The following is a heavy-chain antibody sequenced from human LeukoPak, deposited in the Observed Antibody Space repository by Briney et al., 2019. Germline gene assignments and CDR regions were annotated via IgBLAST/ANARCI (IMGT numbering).Heavy chain of an antibody. CDR3: ARGISGYYYDSSGGSSRYYFDY. D-gene: IGHD3-22*01. Sequence: GGSLRLSCAASGFTFSSYAMHWVRQAPGKGLEWVAVISYDGSNKYYADSVKGRFTISRDNSKNTLYLQMNSLRAEDTAVYYCARGISGYYYDSSGGSSRYYFDYWGQGSLVSVSS. V-gene: IGHV3-30-3*01. CDR2: ISYDGSNK. CDR1: GFTFSSYA. J-gene: IGHJ4*02.